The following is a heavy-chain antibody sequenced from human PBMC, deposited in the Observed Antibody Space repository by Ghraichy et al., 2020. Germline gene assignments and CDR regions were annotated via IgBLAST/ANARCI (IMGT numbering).Heavy chain of an antibody. V-gene: IGHV3-21*01. D-gene: IGHD3-9*01. CDR2: ISSSSSYI. J-gene: IGHJ4*02. CDR3: AREEEVLRYFDWLSTFDY. CDR1: GFTFSSYS. Sequence: GSLNISCAASGFTFSSYSMNWVRQAPGKGLEWVSSISSSSSYIYYADSVKGRFTISRDNAKNSLYLQMNSLRAEDTAVYYCAREEEVLRYFDWLSTFDYWGQGTLVTVSS.